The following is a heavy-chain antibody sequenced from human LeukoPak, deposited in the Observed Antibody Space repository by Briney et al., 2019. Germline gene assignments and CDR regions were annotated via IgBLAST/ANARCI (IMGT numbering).Heavy chain of an antibody. CDR3: ARVGGSNFYNYGMDV. CDR2: IYHSGST. D-gene: IGHD4-11*01. V-gene: IGHV4-30-2*01. CDR1: GGSISSGGYS. Sequence: PSQTLSLTCAVSGGSISSGGYSWSWTRQPPGKGLEWIGYIYHSGSTYYNPSLKRRVTMSVVTSKNQFSLRLTSVTAADTATYYCARVGGSNFYNYGMDVWGQGITVIVSS. J-gene: IGHJ6*02.